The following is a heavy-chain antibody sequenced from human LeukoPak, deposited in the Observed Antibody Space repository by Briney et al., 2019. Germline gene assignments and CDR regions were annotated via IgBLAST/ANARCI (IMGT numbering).Heavy chain of an antibody. CDR2: ITGDGGAT. Sequence: GGSLRLSCAASGFTFHDYAMHWVRQAPGKGLEWVSFITGDGGATYYADSVKGRFTISRGNSKTSLYLQMSSLRTEDTALYYCAKAGCTTSICYANYWGQGTLVTVSS. J-gene: IGHJ4*02. V-gene: IGHV3-43*02. D-gene: IGHD2-8*01. CDR3: AKAGCTTSICYANY. CDR1: GFTFHDYA.